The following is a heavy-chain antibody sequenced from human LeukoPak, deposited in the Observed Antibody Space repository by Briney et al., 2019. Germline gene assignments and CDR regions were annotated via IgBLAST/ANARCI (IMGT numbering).Heavy chain of an antibody. Sequence: TSETLSLTCAVYGGSFSGYYWSWIRQPPGKGLEWIGEINHSGSTNYNPSLKSRVTISVDTSKNQFSLKLSSVTAADTAVYYCARRRHGFDPWGQGTLVTVSS. CDR2: INHSGST. CDR3: ARRRHGFDP. V-gene: IGHV4-34*01. CDR1: GGSFSGYY. J-gene: IGHJ5*02.